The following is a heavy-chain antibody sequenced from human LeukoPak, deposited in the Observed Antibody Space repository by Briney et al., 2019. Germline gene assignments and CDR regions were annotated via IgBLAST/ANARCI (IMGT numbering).Heavy chain of an antibody. V-gene: IGHV1-2*02. J-gene: IGHJ4*02. CDR3: ARDPPYYDVLTGYD. Sequence: ASVKVSCKASGYTFTGYYMHWVRQAPGQGLEWMGWINPHSGDTSYAQKFQGRVTMTRDTSISTAYMELSRLRSDDTAVYYCARDPPYYDVLTGYDWGQGTLVTVSS. D-gene: IGHD3-9*01. CDR1: GYTFTGYY. CDR2: INPHSGDT.